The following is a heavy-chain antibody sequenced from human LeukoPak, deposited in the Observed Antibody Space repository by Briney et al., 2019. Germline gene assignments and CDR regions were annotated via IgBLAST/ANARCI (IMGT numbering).Heavy chain of an antibody. V-gene: IGHV4-34*01. J-gene: IGHJ3*02. Sequence: SETLSLTCAVYGGSFSGYYWSWIRQPPGKGLEWIGEINHSGSTNYNPSLKSRVTISVDTSKNQFSLKLSSVTAADTAVYYCARDPFISSWYLGGAFDIWGQGTMVTVSS. D-gene: IGHD6-13*01. CDR3: ARDPFISSWYLGGAFDI. CDR1: GGSFSGYY. CDR2: INHSGST.